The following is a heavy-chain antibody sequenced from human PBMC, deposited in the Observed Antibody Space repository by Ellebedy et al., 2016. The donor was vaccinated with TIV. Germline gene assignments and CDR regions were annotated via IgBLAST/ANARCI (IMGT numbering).Heavy chain of an antibody. Sequence: GGSLRLSCAASGFTFSNYGMHWVRQAPGKGLEWVAVVWYDGSNEYYADSVKGRFTISRDNSKNTLYLLMNSLRAEDTAVYYCAREMLGGGYSFVTDCWGQGTLVTVSS. V-gene: IGHV3-33*01. D-gene: IGHD5-18*01. CDR2: VWYDGSNE. J-gene: IGHJ4*02. CDR1: GFTFSNYG. CDR3: AREMLGGGYSFVTDC.